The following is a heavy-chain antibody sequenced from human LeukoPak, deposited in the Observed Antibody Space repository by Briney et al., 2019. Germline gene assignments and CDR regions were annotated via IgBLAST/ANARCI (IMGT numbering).Heavy chain of an antibody. CDR1: GFTFSNSS. V-gene: IGHV3-21*01. J-gene: IGHJ4*02. CDR2: ISRSSTYI. CDR3: AYSANILPDY. Sequence: GGSLRLSCAASGFTFSNSSMTWVRQAPGKGLEWVSSISRSSTYIYYADLVKGRFTISRDNAKNSLYLQMGSLRAGDTAIYYRAYSANILPDYWGQGTLVTVSS. D-gene: IGHD4-11*01.